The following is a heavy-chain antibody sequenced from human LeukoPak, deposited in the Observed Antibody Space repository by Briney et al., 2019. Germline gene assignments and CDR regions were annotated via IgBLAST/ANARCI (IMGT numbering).Heavy chain of an antibody. V-gene: IGHV4-34*01. CDR3: ARMLSSGYYYYYYYYYMDV. CDR1: GGSFSGYY. J-gene: IGHJ6*03. CDR2: INHSGST. Sequence: PSETLSLTCAVYGGSFSGYYWSWIRQPPGKGLEWIGEINHSGSTNYNPSLKSRVTISVDTSKNQFSLKLSSVTAADTAVYYCARMLSSGYYYYYYYYYMDVWGKGTTVTVSS. D-gene: IGHD3-22*01.